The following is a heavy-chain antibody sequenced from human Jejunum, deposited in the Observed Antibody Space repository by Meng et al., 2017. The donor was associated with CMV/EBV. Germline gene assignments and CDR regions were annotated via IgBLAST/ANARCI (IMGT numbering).Heavy chain of an antibody. D-gene: IGHD2-2*01. J-gene: IGHJ4*02. Sequence: QRHGSGPGLVNPSETLSLTCSVSGGSIRTYSWPWIRQPAGKGLEWIGRISSSGSTNYNPSLNSRVTMSVDTSKNHFSLRLSSVTAADTAVYYCARDLPGVGVDYWGQGTLVTVSS. CDR3: ARDLPGVGVDY. CDR2: ISSSGST. CDR1: GGSIRTYS. V-gene: IGHV4-4*07.